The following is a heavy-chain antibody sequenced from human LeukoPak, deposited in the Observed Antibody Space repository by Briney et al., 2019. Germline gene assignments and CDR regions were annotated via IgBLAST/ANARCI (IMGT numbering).Heavy chain of an antibody. CDR2: ISGSATST. J-gene: IGHJ4*02. Sequence: GGSLRLSCAASGFTFSSYAMSWVCQAPGKGLEWVSAISGSATSTYYADSVKGRFTISRDNSKYTLYLQMNSLRAEDTAVYYCAKDGGYSSAWFPNDYWGQGTLVTVSS. D-gene: IGHD6-19*01. V-gene: IGHV3-23*01. CDR3: AKDGGYSSAWFPNDY. CDR1: GFTFSSYA.